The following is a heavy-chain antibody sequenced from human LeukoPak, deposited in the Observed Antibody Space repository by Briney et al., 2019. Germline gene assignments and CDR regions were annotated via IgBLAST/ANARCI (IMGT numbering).Heavy chain of an antibody. V-gene: IGHV3-33*06. J-gene: IGHJ3*02. D-gene: IGHD1-26*01. CDR2: IWYDGSDK. CDR3: AKVIVGATWAFDI. CDR1: GFTFSSYA. Sequence: PGGSLRLSCAASGFTFSSYAMHWVRQAPGKGLEWVAVIWYDGSDKYYADSVKGRFTISRDNSKNTLYLQMNSLRAEDTAVYYCAKVIVGATWAFDIWGQGTMVTVSS.